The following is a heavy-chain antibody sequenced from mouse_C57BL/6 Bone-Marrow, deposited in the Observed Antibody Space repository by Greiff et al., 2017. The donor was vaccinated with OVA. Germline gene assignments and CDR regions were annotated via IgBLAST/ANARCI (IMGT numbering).Heavy chain of an antibody. CDR2: IYPGGGYT. J-gene: IGHJ1*03. Sequence: QVQLQQSGAELVRPGPSVKMSCKASGYTFTNYWIGWAKQRPGHGLEWIGDIYPGGGYTNYNEKFKGKATLTADKSSSTAYMQFSSLTSEDSAIYYCARGYGYYIYFDVWGTGTTVTVSS. V-gene: IGHV1-63*01. CDR3: ARGYGYYIYFDV. CDR1: GYTFTNYW. D-gene: IGHD2-3*01.